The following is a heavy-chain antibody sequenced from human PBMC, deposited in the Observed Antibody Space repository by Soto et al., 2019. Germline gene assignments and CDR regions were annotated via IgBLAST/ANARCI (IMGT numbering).Heavy chain of an antibody. J-gene: IGHJ5*02. CDR1: GGTFSSYA. CDR3: ARSEYYYGSGTPGRFDP. Sequence: SVKVSCKASGGTFSSYAISWVRQAPGQGLEWMGGIIPIFGTANYAQKFQGRVTITADESTSTAYMELSSLRSEDTAVYYCARSEYYYGSGTPGRFDPWGQGTLVTVSS. D-gene: IGHD3-10*01. V-gene: IGHV1-69*13. CDR2: IIPIFGTA.